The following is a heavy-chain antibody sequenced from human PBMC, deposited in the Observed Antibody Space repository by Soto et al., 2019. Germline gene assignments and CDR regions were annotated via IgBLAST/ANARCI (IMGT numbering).Heavy chain of an antibody. CDR3: GRHQRVADYGGTNSDN. D-gene: IGHD4-17*01. CDR2: INHSGNT. CDR1: GGSFSGYY. Sequence: QAQLQQWGAGLLKPSETLSLTCAVYGGSFSGYYWSWIRQPPGKGLEWIGEINHSGNTNYNPTLKERVLLSADQAKKPFALKLIAVTAADTAVDPSGRHQRVADYGGTNSDNWGKGTLLTVSS. V-gene: IGHV4-34*01. J-gene: IGHJ4*02.